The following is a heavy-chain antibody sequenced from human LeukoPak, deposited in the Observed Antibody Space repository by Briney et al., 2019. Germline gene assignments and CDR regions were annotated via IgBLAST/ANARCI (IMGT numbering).Heavy chain of an antibody. D-gene: IGHD2-2*01. CDR3: ATGPRPYQQLSFAY. CDR2: IYSGGST. Sequence: PGGSLRLSCAASGFTVSSNYMSWVRQAPGKGLEWVSVIYSGGSTYYADSVKGRFTISRDNSKNTLYLQMNSLRAEDTAVYYCATGPRPYQQLSFAYWGQGTLVTASS. CDR1: GFTVSSNY. V-gene: IGHV3-53*01. J-gene: IGHJ4*02.